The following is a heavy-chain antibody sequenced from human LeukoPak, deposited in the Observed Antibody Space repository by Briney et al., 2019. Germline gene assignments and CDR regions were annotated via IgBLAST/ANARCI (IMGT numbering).Heavy chain of an antibody. D-gene: IGHD3-10*01. V-gene: IGHV3-11*04. J-gene: IGHJ4*02. CDR1: GFTFSDYY. Sequence: GGSLRLSCAASGFTFSDYYMSWIRQAPGKGLEWVSYISSSGNNIYYADSVKGRFTVSRDNAKNSLYLQMNSLRAEDTAVYYCARGRLLWFGELLPTYFDYWGQGTLVTVSS. CDR2: ISSSGNNI. CDR3: ARGRLLWFGELLPTYFDY.